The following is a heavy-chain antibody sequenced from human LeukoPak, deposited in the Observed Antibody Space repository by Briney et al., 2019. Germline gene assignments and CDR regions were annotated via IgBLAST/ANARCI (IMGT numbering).Heavy chain of an antibody. D-gene: IGHD2-15*01. V-gene: IGHV3-20*04. CDR3: ARGYCSGGSCWYFDY. CDR1: GFTFDDYG. J-gene: IGHJ4*02. Sequence: GGSLRLSCGASGFTFDDYGMSWVRQAPGKGLEWVSGINWNGGSIGYADSVKDRFTISRDNAKNSLYLQMNSLRADDTALYYCARGYCSGGSCWYFDYWGQGTLVTVSS. CDR2: INWNGGSI.